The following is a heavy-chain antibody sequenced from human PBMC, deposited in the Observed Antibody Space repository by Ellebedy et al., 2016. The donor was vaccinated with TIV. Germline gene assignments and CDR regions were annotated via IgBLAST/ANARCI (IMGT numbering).Heavy chain of an antibody. CDR1: GGTFSNYA. J-gene: IGHJ6*02. V-gene: IGHV1-69*13. Sequence: ASVKVSCKASGGTFSNYAISWVRQAPGQGLEWMGGIIPTVGSADYAQRFQGRVTINADESTSTVHVEVSSLRSEDTAVYYCARLGRFGESMPPYYYYGMDVWGRGTTVTVSS. CDR2: IIPTVGSA. D-gene: IGHD3-10*01. CDR3: ARLGRFGESMPPYYYYGMDV.